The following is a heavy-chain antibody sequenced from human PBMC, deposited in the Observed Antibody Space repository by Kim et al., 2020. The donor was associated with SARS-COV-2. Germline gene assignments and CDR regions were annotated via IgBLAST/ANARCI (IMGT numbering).Heavy chain of an antibody. D-gene: IGHD3-22*01. Sequence: GGSLRLSCAASGFTFSSYGVHWVRQAPGKGLEWVAVIWYDGSNKYYADSVKGRFTISRDNSKNTLYLQMNSLRAEDTAVCYCARDGSDYYDSSGNLDYWGQGTLVTVFS. V-gene: IGHV3-33*08. CDR2: IWYDGSNK. CDR1: GFTFSSYG. CDR3: ARDGSDYYDSSGNLDY. J-gene: IGHJ4*02.